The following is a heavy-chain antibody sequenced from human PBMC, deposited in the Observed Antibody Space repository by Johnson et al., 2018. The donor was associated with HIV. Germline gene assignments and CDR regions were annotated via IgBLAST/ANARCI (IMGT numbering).Heavy chain of an antibody. D-gene: IGHD3-10*02. J-gene: IGHJ3*01. Sequence: VQLVESWGGVVQPGRSLRLSCAASGFTFSSYGMHWVRQAPGKGLEGVAVIWYAGSNKYYADSVKGRFTISRDNSKNTLYLQMNCLRAEDTAVYYCAKDLFTEREDDVFDVWGQGTMVTVS. V-gene: IGHV3-33*06. CDR3: AKDLFTEREDDVFDV. CDR2: IWYAGSNK. CDR1: GFTFSSYG.